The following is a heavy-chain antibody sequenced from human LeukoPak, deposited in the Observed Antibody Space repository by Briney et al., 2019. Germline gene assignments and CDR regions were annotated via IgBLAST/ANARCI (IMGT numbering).Heavy chain of an antibody. Sequence: ASVKVSCKASGYSLRDYGISWVRQAPGQGLEWMGWISGYNGDTNYAQKVQGRVTMTTDTSTNTGYMELRSLRSDDTAVYYCTREWSGFFEFWGQATLVTVSS. CDR2: ISGYNGDT. J-gene: IGHJ4*02. CDR3: TREWSGFFEF. CDR1: GYSLRDYG. V-gene: IGHV1-18*01. D-gene: IGHD6-25*01.